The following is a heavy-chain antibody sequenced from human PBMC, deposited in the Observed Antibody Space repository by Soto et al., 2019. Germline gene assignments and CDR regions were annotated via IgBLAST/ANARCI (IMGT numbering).Heavy chain of an antibody. J-gene: IGHJ6*03. CDR1: GGTFSSYT. CDR2: INAGNGNT. CDR3: ARDFPLRGVIPLHYYYYMDV. D-gene: IGHD3-10*01. Sequence: ASVKVYCKASGGTFSSYTISWVRQAPGQGLVWMGWINAGNGNTKYSQKFQGRVTITRDTSASTAYMELSSLRSEDTAVYYCARDFPLRGVIPLHYYYYMDVWGKGTTVTVSS. V-gene: IGHV1-3*01.